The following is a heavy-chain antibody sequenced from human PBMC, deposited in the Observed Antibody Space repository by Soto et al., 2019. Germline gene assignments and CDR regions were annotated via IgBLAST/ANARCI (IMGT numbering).Heavy chain of an antibody. V-gene: IGHV1-24*01. CDR3: ATYLGNFGDYLVAILDAFDI. J-gene: IGHJ3*02. CDR1: GYTPTKLS. D-gene: IGHD3-22*01. Sequence: ASVNVSCKVSGYTPTKLSMHWVRQAPGKGLEWMGGFDPEDGETMYTDKLQGRVTMTEDTSTNTAYMELNSLTSEDTAVYYCATYLGNFGDYLVAILDAFDIWGQGTMVTVSS. CDR2: FDPEDGET.